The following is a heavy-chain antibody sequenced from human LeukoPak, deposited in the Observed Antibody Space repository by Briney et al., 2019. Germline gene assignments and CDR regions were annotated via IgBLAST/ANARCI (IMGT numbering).Heavy chain of an antibody. CDR1: GFTFSSYG. V-gene: IGHV3-30*18. CDR3: AKDRGSGTAGDY. CDR2: ISDDGSNK. Sequence: QPGGSLRLSCAASGFTFSSYGIHWVRQAPGKGLEWVAVISDDGSNKYYADSVKGRFTISRDNSKNTVYLQMNSLGAEDTAVYYCAKDRGSGTAGDYWGQGTLVTVSS. J-gene: IGHJ4*02. D-gene: IGHD3-10*01.